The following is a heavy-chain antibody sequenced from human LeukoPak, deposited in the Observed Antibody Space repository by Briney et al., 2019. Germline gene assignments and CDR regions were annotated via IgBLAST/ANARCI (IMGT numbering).Heavy chain of an antibody. J-gene: IGHJ4*02. CDR3: ARGRNRRMQLVPHFDY. Sequence: SETLSLTCTVSGGSISSGDYYWSWIRQPPGKGLEWIGYIYYSGSTYYNPSLKSRVTISVDTSKNQFSLKLSSVTAADTAVYYCARGRNRRMQLVPHFDYWGQGTLVTVSS. CDR1: GGSISSGDYY. CDR2: IYYSGST. V-gene: IGHV4-30-4*01. D-gene: IGHD6-13*01.